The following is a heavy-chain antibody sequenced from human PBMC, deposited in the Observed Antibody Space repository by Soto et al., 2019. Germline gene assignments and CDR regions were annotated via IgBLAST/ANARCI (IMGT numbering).Heavy chain of an antibody. J-gene: IGHJ6*02. Sequence: SVKVSCKASGGTFSSYAISWVRQAPGQGLEWMGGIIPIFGTANYAQKFQGRVTITADKSTSTAYMELSSLRSEDTAVYYCASRYSSSWYEDADADYYGMDVWGQGTTVTVSS. D-gene: IGHD6-13*01. CDR2: IIPIFGTA. CDR3: ASRYSSSWYEDADADYYGMDV. V-gene: IGHV1-69*06. CDR1: GGTFSSYA.